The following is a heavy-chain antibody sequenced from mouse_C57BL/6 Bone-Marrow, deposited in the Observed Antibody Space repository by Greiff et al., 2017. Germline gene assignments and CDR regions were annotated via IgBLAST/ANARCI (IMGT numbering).Heavy chain of an antibody. CDR1: GYTFTSYT. Sequence: QVQLKESGAELARPGASVKMSCKASGYTFTSYTMHWVKQRPGQGLEWIGYINPSSGYTKYNQKFKDKATLTADKSSSTAYMQLSSLTSEDSAVYYCARHDYDLYYAMDYWGQGTSVTVSS. CDR2: INPSSGYT. D-gene: IGHD2-4*01. V-gene: IGHV1-4*01. J-gene: IGHJ4*01. CDR3: ARHDYDLYYAMDY.